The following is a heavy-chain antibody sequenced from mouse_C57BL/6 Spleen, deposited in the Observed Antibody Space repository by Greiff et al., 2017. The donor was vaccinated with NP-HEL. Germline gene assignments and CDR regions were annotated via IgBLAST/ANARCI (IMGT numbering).Heavy chain of an antibody. D-gene: IGHD2-2*01. V-gene: IGHV1-15*01. J-gene: IGHJ2*01. CDR1: GYTFTDYD. CDR2: IDPETGGT. CDR3: TRLGLWLRQGSDY. Sequence: VQLQQSGAELVRPGASVTLSCKASGYTFTDYDMHWVKQTPVHGLEWIGAIDPETGGTAYNQKFKGKAILTADKSSSTAYMELRSLTSEDSAVYYCTRLGLWLRQGSDYWGQGTTLTVSS.